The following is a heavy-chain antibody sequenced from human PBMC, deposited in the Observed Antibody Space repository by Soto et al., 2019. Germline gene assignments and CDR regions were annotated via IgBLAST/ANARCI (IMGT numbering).Heavy chain of an antibody. CDR3: ARVGYSSGWYSPGTLGY. CDR2: SSAYNGNT. D-gene: IGHD6-19*01. V-gene: IGHV1-18*01. CDR1: GYTFTSYG. J-gene: IGHJ4*02. Sequence: QVQLVQSGAEVKKPGASVKVSCKASGYTFTSYGISWVRQAPGQGLEWMRWSSAYNGNTNYAQKRQCRVTMTTDTSTRTAYMELRSLRYDDTAVYYCARVGYSSGWYSPGTLGYWGQGTLVTVSS.